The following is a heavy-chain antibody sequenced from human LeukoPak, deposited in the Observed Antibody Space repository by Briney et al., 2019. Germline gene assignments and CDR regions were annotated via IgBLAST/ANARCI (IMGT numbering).Heavy chain of an antibody. Sequence: ASVKVSCKASGYTFTSYGISWVRQAPGQGLEWMGWISAYNGNTNYAQKLQGRATMTTDSSTSTAYMELRSLRSDDTAVYYCARGPLFGWELRPFDPWGQGTLVTVSS. CDR1: GYTFTSYG. CDR3: ARGPLFGWELRPFDP. V-gene: IGHV1-18*01. CDR2: ISAYNGNT. J-gene: IGHJ5*02. D-gene: IGHD1-26*01.